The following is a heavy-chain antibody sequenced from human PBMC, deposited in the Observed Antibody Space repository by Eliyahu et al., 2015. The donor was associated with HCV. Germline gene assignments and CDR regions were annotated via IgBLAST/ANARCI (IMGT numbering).Heavy chain of an antibody. Sequence: VNKSNSSVNVSCKASGGTFTTSAFSWXRQAPGQGLEWMGGITPXFGTANCAQKFQGRVTITADEXTSTAYMELSSLRSEDTAVYYCARPSADNSGISKPFDYWGQGTMVTVSS. CDR2: ITPXFGTA. D-gene: IGHD6-19*01. J-gene: IGHJ4*02. V-gene: IGHV1-69*01. CDR1: GGTFTTSA. CDR3: ARPSADNSGISKPFDY.